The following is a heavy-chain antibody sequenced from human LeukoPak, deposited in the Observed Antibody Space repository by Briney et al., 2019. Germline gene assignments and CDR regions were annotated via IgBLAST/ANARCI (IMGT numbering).Heavy chain of an antibody. Sequence: GGSLRLSCAASGFIFSSCWGSWVSQAPGKGLEWVASIKEDGSEKKHADSVKGRFTISRDNAENSLYLQMNSLRAEDTAVYYCATLKAAVTIFDIWGQGTLVTVSS. V-gene: IGHV3-7*01. CDR2: IKEDGSEK. J-gene: IGHJ5*02. CDR1: GFIFSSCW. CDR3: ATLKAAVTIFDI. D-gene: IGHD4-17*01.